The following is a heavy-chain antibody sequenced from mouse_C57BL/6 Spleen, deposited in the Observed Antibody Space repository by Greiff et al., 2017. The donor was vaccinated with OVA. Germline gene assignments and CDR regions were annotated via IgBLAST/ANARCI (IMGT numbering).Heavy chain of an antibody. J-gene: IGHJ1*03. D-gene: IGHD2-4*01. Sequence: EVKVVESGEGLVKPGGSLKLSCAASGFTFSSYAMSWVRQTPEKRLEWVAYISSGGDYIYYADTVKGRFTISRDNARNTLYLQMSSLKYCTREDDSWYFDVWGTGTTVTVSS. CDR1: GFTFSSYA. V-gene: IGHV5-9-1*02. CDR2: ISSGGDYI. CDR3: YFDV.